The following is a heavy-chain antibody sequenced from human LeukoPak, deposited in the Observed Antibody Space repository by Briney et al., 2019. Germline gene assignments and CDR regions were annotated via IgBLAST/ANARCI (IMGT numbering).Heavy chain of an antibody. J-gene: IGHJ4*02. V-gene: IGHV3-73*01. CDR3: AGDYNSLTGLNY. Sequence: GGSLKLSCAASGFTFSDSAMHWVRQASGKGLEWLGRIRTQANNDATAYGASVRGRFIISRDDSRNTAYLQMNSLKTEDTAVYYCAGDYNSLTGLNYWGQGTLVTVSS. D-gene: IGHD3-9*01. CDR2: IRTQANNDAT. CDR1: GFTFSDSA.